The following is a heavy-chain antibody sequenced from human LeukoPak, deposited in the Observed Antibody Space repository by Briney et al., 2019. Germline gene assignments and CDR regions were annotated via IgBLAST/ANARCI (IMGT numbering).Heavy chain of an antibody. V-gene: IGHV3-23*01. D-gene: IGHD3-10*01. CDR3: ARDSYGSGTNWFDP. Sequence: GGSLRLSCAASGFTFSSYAMSWVRQAPGKGLEWVSGISGSGGSTYYADSVKGRFTISRDNSKNTLYLQMNSLRAEDTAVYYCARDSYGSGTNWFDPWGQGTLVTVSS. CDR2: ISGSGGST. J-gene: IGHJ5*02. CDR1: GFTFSSYA.